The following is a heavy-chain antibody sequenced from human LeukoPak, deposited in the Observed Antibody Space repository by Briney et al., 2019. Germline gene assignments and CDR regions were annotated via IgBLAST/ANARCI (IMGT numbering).Heavy chain of an antibody. Sequence: SGGSLRLSCAASGVTFSSYSMNWVRQAPGKGLEWVSSISSSSSYIYYADSVKGRFTISRDNAKNSLYLQMSSLRAEDTAVYYCARDPDVAAAGTNWGQGTLVTVSS. D-gene: IGHD6-13*01. CDR2: ISSSSSYI. CDR3: ARDPDVAAAGTN. J-gene: IGHJ4*02. CDR1: GVTFSSYS. V-gene: IGHV3-21*01.